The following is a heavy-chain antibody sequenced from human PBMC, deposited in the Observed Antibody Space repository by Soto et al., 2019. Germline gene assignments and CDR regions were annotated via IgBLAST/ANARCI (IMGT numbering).Heavy chain of an antibody. CDR3: APWFGAFDY. Sequence: QVQLVESGGGVVQPGRSLRLSCAASGFTFSSYGMHWVRQAPGKGLEWVAVISYDGSNKYYADSVKGRFTISRDNSKNTMYLKMNSLRAEDTAVYYCAPWFGAFDYWGHGTLVTVSS. D-gene: IGHD3-10*01. J-gene: IGHJ4*01. CDR2: ISYDGSNK. CDR1: GFTFSSYG. V-gene: IGHV3-30*03.